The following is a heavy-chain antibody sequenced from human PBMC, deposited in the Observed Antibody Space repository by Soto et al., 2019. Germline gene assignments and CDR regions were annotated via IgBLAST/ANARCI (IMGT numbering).Heavy chain of an antibody. CDR2: IIPIFGTA. CDR3: ARPKHIYSSSWSDEYYYYYGMDV. Sequence: SVKVSCKASGGTFSSYAISWVRQAPGQGLEWMGGIIPIFGTANYAQKFQGRVTITADESTSTAYMELSSLRSDDTAVYYCARPKHIYSSSWSDEYYYYYGMDVWGQGTTVTVSS. D-gene: IGHD6-13*01. CDR1: GGTFSSYA. V-gene: IGHV1-69*13. J-gene: IGHJ6*02.